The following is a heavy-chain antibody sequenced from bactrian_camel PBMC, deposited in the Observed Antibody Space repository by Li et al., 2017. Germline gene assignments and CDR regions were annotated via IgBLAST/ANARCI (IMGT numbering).Heavy chain of an antibody. V-gene: IGHV3S6*01. CDR2: MESDGSAT. CDR3: AAADFNPDSWNRIWGHFDSGY. J-gene: IGHJ6*01. CDR1: GFTFSTYW. Sequence: VQLVESGGGLVQPGGSLRVSCAASGFTFSTYWMYWVRQAPGKEREGVAVMESDGSATYADSVKGRFTISRDNAKNTLYLQLNSLKTEDTAMYYCAAADFNPDSWNRIWGHFDSGYWGHGTQVTVS. D-gene: IGHD7*01.